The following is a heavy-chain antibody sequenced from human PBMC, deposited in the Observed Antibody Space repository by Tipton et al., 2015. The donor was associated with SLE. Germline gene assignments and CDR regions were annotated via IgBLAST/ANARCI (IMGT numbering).Heavy chain of an antibody. CDR2: IHYAGGT. V-gene: IGHV4-39*07. J-gene: IGHJ2*01. Sequence: TLSLTCSVSGDSLSSNNYYWGWIRQSPAQGLEWIGTIHYAGGTYYNPSLRSRLTISVDTSENHFSLNLNSVTAADTAVYFCARQRGYYDGTPFPPWNFHLWGRGTQVTVSS. CDR1: GDSLSSNNYY. D-gene: IGHD3-16*01. CDR3: ARQRGYYDGTPFPPWNFHL.